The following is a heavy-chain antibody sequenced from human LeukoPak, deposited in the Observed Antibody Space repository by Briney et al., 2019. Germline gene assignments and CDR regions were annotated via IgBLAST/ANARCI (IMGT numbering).Heavy chain of an antibody. CDR1: GGSISSSSYY. D-gene: IGHD3-22*01. CDR3: ASPGARGYDSSGYYPFDY. Sequence: PSETLSLTCTVSGGSISSSSYYWGWIRQPPGKGLEWIGSIYYSGSAYYNPSLKSRVTISVDASKNQFSLKLSSVTAADTAVYYCASPGARGYDSSGYYPFDYWGQGTLVTVSS. CDR2: IYYSGSA. V-gene: IGHV4-39*01. J-gene: IGHJ4*02.